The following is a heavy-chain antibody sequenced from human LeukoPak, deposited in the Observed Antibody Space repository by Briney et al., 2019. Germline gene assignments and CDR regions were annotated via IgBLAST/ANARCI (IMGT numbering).Heavy chain of an antibody. CDR1: GYTFTGQF. D-gene: IGHD5-12*01. Sequence: GASVKVSCRASGYTFTGQFMHWVRQAPGQGLEWMGWINPNTGDTNYAQKFLGRVTMTRDTTINTAYMDLSRLTSDDTAVYYCASYPRYMSSPPFDYWGQGTLVTVSS. CDR2: INPNTGDT. CDR3: ASYPRYMSSPPFDY. V-gene: IGHV1-2*02. J-gene: IGHJ4*02.